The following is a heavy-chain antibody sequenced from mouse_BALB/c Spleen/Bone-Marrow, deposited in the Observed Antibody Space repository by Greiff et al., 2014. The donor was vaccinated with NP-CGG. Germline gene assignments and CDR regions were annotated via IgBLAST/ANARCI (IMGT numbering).Heavy chain of an antibody. Sequence: ESGPGLVKPSQSLSLTCSVTGYSITSAYYWNWIRQFPGNKLEWMGYISFDGSNYYNPSLKNRISITRDTSKSQFFLRLNSVTTEDTATHYCARGGYGSSYDAMDYWGQGTSVTVSS. J-gene: IGHJ4*01. CDR3: ARGGYGSSYDAMDY. V-gene: IGHV3-6*02. CDR2: ISFDGSN. CDR1: GYSITSAYY. D-gene: IGHD1-1*01.